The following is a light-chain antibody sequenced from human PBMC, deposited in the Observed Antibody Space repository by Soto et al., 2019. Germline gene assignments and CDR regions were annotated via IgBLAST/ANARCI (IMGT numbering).Light chain of an antibody. CDR1: SSNIGAGYD. CDR2: GNS. Sequence: QSALTQPPSVSGAPGQRVTISCTGRSSNIGAGYDVHWYQQLPGTAPKLLIYGNSNRPSGVPDRFSGSKSGTSASRAITGLQAEDEADYYCQSYDSRGYVFGTGTKLTVL. J-gene: IGLJ1*01. V-gene: IGLV1-40*01. CDR3: QSYDSRGYV.